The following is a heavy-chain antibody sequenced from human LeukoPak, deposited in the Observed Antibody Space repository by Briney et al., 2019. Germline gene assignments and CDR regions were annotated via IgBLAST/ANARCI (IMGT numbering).Heavy chain of an antibody. Sequence: PGGSLRLSCAASGFTFSSYGMHWVRQAPGKGLEWVSFIRYDGSNKYYADSVKGRFTISRDNSKNTLYLQMNSLRAEDTAVYYCARDPGGGGARGHNWFDPWGQGTLVTVSS. D-gene: IGHD2-21*01. CDR2: IRYDGSNK. CDR1: GFTFSSYG. J-gene: IGHJ5*02. CDR3: ARDPGGGGARGHNWFDP. V-gene: IGHV3-30*02.